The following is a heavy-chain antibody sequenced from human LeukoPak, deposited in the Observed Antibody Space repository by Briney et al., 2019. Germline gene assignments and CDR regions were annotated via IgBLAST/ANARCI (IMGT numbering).Heavy chain of an antibody. CDR2: ISGSAGST. Sequence: GGSLRLSCAASGFTFISYAMTWVRQVPGKGLEWVSLISGSAGSTYYAYSVKGRCTISRENSKNTQYLEMNSMRAEDTAVYYCANKRGPTAELSFDYWGEGTLVTVSS. CDR3: ANKRGPTAELSFDY. D-gene: IGHD1-26*01. CDR1: GFTFISYA. V-gene: IGHV3-23*01. J-gene: IGHJ4*02.